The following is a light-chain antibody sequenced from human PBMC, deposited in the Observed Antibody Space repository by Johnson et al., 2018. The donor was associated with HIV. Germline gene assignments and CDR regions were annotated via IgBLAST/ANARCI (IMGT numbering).Light chain of an antibody. CDR2: DNH. J-gene: IGLJ1*01. CDR3: GTWDSSLSAMG. Sequence: QAVLTQPPLVSAAPGQKVTISCSGSSSNIGNNYVSWYQQVPGTAPKLLIYDNHKRPSGIPDRFSGSKSGTSATLGITGLQTGDEADYYCGTWDSSLSAMGLGTGTKVTVL. V-gene: IGLV1-51*01. CDR1: SSNIGNNY.